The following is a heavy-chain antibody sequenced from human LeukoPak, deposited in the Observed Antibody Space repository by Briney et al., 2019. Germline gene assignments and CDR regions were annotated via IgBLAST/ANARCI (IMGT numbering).Heavy chain of an antibody. CDR3: ARQTKGGILTSFYYMDV. CDR2: INHSGST. D-gene: IGHD3-9*01. CDR1: GGFITAYY. V-gene: IGHV4-34*01. J-gene: IGHJ6*03. Sequence: SETLSLTCTVSGGFITAYYWSWIRQPPGKGLEWIGEINHSGSTNYNPSLKSRVTISVDTSKNQFSLKLSSVTAADTAVYYCARQTKGGILTSFYYMDVWGKGTTVTISS.